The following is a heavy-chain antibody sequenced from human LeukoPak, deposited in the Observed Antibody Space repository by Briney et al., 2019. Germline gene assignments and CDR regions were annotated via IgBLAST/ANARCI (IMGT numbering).Heavy chain of an antibody. CDR1: GYTFTSYA. V-gene: IGHV1-3*01. CDR3: ARDRLYQLPRGHYYGMDV. CDR2: INAGNGNT. Sequence: ASVKVSCKASGYTFTSYAMHWVRQAPGQRLEWMGWINAGNGNTKYSQKFQGRVTITRDTSASTAYMELSSLRSEDTAVYYCARDRLYQLPRGHYYGMDVWGQGTTVTVSS. J-gene: IGHJ6*02. D-gene: IGHD2-2*01.